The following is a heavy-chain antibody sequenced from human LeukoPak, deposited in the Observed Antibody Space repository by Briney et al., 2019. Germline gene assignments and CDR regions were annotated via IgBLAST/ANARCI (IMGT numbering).Heavy chain of an antibody. V-gene: IGHV4-31*03. CDR1: GGSISSGGYH. Sequence: SETLSLTCTVSGGSISSGGYHWSWIRQHPGKGLEWIGYIYYSGSTYYNPSLKSRVTISVGTSKNQFSLKLSSVTAADTAVYYCARDQVAGNWFDPWGQGTLVTVSS. CDR3: ARDQVAGNWFDP. J-gene: IGHJ5*02. D-gene: IGHD6-19*01. CDR2: IYYSGST.